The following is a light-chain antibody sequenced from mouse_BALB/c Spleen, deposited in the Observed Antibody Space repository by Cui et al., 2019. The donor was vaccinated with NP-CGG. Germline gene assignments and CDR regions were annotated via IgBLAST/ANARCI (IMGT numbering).Light chain of an antibody. J-gene: IGLJ1*01. CDR3: ALWYSNHWV. V-gene: IGLV1*01. CDR2: GTN. Sequence: VSLETALSTPPGETVTIICRSNTGAVTTSNYANWVQEKSDHLFTGLIGGTNNRAPGIPARFSGSLIGDKAALTITGAQTEDEAIYFCALWYSNHWVFGGGTKLTVL. CDR1: TGAVTTSNY.